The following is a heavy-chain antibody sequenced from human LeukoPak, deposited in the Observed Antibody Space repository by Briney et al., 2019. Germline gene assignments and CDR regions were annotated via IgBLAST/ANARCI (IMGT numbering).Heavy chain of an antibody. D-gene: IGHD1-1*01. CDR2: ISSNGEST. J-gene: IGHJ4*02. CDR3: AKGSGTYQGPFDH. CDR1: GFTFSIYA. Sequence: GGSLRLSCAASGFTFSIYAMQWVRQVPGKGLQWVSGISSNGESTGYADSVKGRFTISRDNAKNSLYLQMNFLRTEDKALYYCAKGSGTYQGPFDHWGQGILVTVSS. V-gene: IGHV3-9*01.